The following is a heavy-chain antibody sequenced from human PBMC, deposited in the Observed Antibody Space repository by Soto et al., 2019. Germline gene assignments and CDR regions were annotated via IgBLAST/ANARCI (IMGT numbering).Heavy chain of an antibody. V-gene: IGHV4-59*01. Sequence: SETLSLTCTVSGGSISSYYWSWIRQPPGKGLEWIGYIYYSGSTNYNPSLKSRVTISVDTSKNQFSLKLSSVTAADTAVYYCARGATGTIRSYYYYYMDVWGKGTTVTVSS. CDR3: ARGATGTIRSYYYYYMDV. CDR2: IYYSGST. D-gene: IGHD1-1*01. CDR1: GGSISSYY. J-gene: IGHJ6*03.